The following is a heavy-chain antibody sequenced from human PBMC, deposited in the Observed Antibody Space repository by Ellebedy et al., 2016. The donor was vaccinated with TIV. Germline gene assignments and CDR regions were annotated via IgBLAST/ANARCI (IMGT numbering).Heavy chain of an antibody. D-gene: IGHD2-21*02. CDR3: ARMRYCGGDCWYFDY. Sequence: MPSETLSLTCTVSGGSTDGYYWTWIRQPPGKGLEWIGYIYYRGYTNYSPSFMSRVTISVDTSKNQFSLKLSSVTAADTAVYYCARMRYCGGDCWYFDYWGQGTLVTVSS. J-gene: IGHJ4*02. V-gene: IGHV4-59*08. CDR2: IYYRGYT. CDR1: GGSTDGYY.